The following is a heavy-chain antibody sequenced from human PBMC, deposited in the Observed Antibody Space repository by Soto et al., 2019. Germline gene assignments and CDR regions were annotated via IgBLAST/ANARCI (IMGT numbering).Heavy chain of an antibody. D-gene: IGHD2-2*01. Sequence: QVQLVQSGAEVTKPGASVKVSCKASGYTFNNFAMYWVRQAPGQSLDWMGWINAGNGNTKYSQNFQGRVTITRDTFSNTVYMELRSLRSEDTAVYYCARAYCSDTNCPAGGYWGQGTLVTVS. V-gene: IGHV1-3*01. CDR3: ARAYCSDTNCPAGGY. CDR1: GYTFNNFA. CDR2: INAGNGNT. J-gene: IGHJ4*02.